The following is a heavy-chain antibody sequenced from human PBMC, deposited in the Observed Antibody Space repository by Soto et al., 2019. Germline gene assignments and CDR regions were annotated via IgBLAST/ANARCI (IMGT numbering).Heavy chain of an antibody. CDR1: GYTFTSYG. CDR3: ASVKYSPPYYYYYGMDV. CDR2: ISAYNGNT. V-gene: IGHV1-18*01. D-gene: IGHD5-18*01. J-gene: IGHJ6*02. Sequence: QVQLVQSGAEVKKPGASVKVSCKASGYTFTSYGISWVRQAPGQGLEWMGWISAYNGNTNYAQKLQGRVTMTTDPSTSTAYMELRSLRSDDTAVYYCASVKYSPPYYYYYGMDVWGQGTTVTVSS.